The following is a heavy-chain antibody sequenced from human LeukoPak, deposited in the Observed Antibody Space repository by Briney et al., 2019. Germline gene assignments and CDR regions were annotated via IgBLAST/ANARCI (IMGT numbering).Heavy chain of an antibody. CDR1: GYTFTSYG. V-gene: IGHV1-69*13. CDR2: IIPIFGTA. CDR3: ARARYYYDSSGSFWYYYYYMDV. J-gene: IGHJ6*03. D-gene: IGHD3-22*01. Sequence: SVKVSCKASGYTFTSYGISWVRQAPGQGLEWMGGIIPIFGTANYAQKFQGRVTITADESTSTAYMELSSLRSEDTAVYYCARARYYYDSSGSFWYYYYYMDVWGKGTTVTISS.